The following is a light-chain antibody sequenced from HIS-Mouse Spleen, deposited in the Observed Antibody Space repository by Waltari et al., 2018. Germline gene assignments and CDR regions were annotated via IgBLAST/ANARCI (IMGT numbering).Light chain of an antibody. Sequence: QSVLTQPPSASGTPGQRVTISCSGSISNIGSNTVNWYQQLPGTAPKLYIYRNHQRASGGPDRFSCSKSGTSASLAISGRQSEDEADYYCAAWDDSLNGVVFGGGTKLTVL. V-gene: IGLV1-44*01. J-gene: IGLJ2*01. CDR2: RNH. CDR1: ISNIGSNT. CDR3: AAWDDSLNGVV.